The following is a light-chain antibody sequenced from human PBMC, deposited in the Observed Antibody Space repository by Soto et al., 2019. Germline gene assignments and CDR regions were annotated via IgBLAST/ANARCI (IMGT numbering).Light chain of an antibody. Sequence: QSALTQPASVSGSPGQSITISCTGTSSDVGAYNYVSWYQQHPGKAPKLMIYEVSNRPSGVSNRFSGSKSGNTASLTISGLQAEDEADFYCSSLTSSSTVVFGGGTQLTVL. V-gene: IGLV2-14*01. J-gene: IGLJ2*01. CDR3: SSLTSSSTVV. CDR2: EVS. CDR1: SSDVGAYNY.